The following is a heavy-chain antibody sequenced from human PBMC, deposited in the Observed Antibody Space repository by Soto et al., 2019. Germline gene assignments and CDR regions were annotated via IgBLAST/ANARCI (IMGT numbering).Heavy chain of an antibody. V-gene: IGHV1-24*01. CDR3: STTITLVFYY. D-gene: IGHD2-8*02. CDR2: FDPEDGET. CDR1: GYSLTELS. J-gene: IGHJ4*02. Sequence: ASVKVSCKVSGYSLTELSMHWVRQAPGKGLEWMGGFDPEDGETIYAQKFQGRVTMTEDTSTDTAYMELSSLRSEDTAVYYCSTTITLVFYYCGQGTLVLVYS.